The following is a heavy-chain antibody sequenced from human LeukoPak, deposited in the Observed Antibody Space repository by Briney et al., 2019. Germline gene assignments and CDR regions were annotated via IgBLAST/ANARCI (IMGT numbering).Heavy chain of an antibody. CDR3: ARGVYSDFTNDY. V-gene: IGHV4-34*01. CDR1: GGSFSGYY. CDR2: INHSGST. Sequence: PSETLSLTCAVYGGSFSGYYWSWIRQPPGKGLEWIGEINHSGSTNYNPSLKSRVTISVDTSKNQFSLKLSSVTAADTAVYYCARGVYSDFTNDYWGQGTLVTVSS. J-gene: IGHJ4*02. D-gene: IGHD4-11*01.